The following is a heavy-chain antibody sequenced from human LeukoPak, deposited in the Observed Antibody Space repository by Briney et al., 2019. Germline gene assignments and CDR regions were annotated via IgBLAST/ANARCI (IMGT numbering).Heavy chain of an antibody. D-gene: IGHD3-10*01. J-gene: IGHJ4*02. CDR2: IYTTGTT. V-gene: IGHV4-61*09. CDR1: GGSIISESHY. Sequence: PSETLSLTCIVSGGSIISESHYWNWIRQPAGKGLEWIGHIYTTGTTNYNPSLKSRVTMSIDTSKNQFSLNLRSVTAADTAVYYCAKVAKYYYGSETYFFFDHWGQGTLVTVSS. CDR3: AKVAKYYYGSETYFFFDH.